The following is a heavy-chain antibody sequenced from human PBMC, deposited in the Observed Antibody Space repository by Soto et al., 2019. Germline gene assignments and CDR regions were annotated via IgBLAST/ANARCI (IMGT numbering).Heavy chain of an antibody. CDR3: ARELRRGPYDILTDTNPWFDP. CDR2: IWYDGSNK. D-gene: IGHD3-9*01. Sequence: GGSLRLSCAASGFTFSSYGMHWVRQAPGKGLEWVAVIWYDGSNKYYADSVKGRFTISRDNSKNTLYLQMNSLRAEDTAVYYCARELRRGPYDILTDTNPWFDPWGQGTLVTVSS. J-gene: IGHJ5*02. V-gene: IGHV3-33*01. CDR1: GFTFSSYG.